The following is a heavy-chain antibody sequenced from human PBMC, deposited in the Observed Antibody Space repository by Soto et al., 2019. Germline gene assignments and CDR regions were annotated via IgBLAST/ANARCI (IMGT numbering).Heavy chain of an antibody. D-gene: IGHD4-17*01. J-gene: IGHJ5*02. CDR3: AKRAYGDPFDP. CDR2: IYYSGST. CDR1: GGSISSGGYY. Sequence: SETLSLTCTVSGGSISSGGYYWSWIRQHPGKGLEWIAYIYYSGSTYYNPSLKSRVTISADTSKNHFSLKLNSVTAADTAVYYCAKRAYGDPFDPWGQGAPVTVSS. V-gene: IGHV4-31*03.